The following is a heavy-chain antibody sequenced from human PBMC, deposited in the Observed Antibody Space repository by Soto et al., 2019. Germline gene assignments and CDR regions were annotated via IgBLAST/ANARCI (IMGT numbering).Heavy chain of an antibody. V-gene: IGHV3-30*18. Sequence: QVQLVESGGGVVQPGRSLRLSCAASGFTFSSYGMHWVRQAPGKGLEWVAVISYDGSNKYYADSVKGRFTISRDNSKNTLYLQMNSLRAEDTAVYYCAKDLFARRYCSGGRCYSSFDYWGQGTLVTVSS. J-gene: IGHJ4*02. D-gene: IGHD2-15*01. CDR3: AKDLFARRYCSGGRCYSSFDY. CDR2: ISYDGSNK. CDR1: GFTFSSYG.